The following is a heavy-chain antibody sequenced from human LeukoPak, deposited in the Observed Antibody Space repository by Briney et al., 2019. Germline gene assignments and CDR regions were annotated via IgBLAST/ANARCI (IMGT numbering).Heavy chain of an antibody. V-gene: IGHV3-9*01. CDR3: AKDNIAVAGMAWVAFDI. D-gene: IGHD6-19*01. Sequence: GGSLRLSCAASGFTFSNAWMNWVRQAPGKGLEWVSGISWNSGSIGYADSVKGRFTISRDNAKNSLYLQMNSLRAEDTALYYCAKDNIAVAGMAWVAFDIWGQGTMVTVSS. CDR2: ISWNSGSI. CDR1: GFTFSNAW. J-gene: IGHJ3*02.